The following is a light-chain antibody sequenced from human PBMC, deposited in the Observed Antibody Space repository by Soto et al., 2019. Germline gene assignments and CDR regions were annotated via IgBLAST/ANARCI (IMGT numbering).Light chain of an antibody. CDR2: DAS. CDR3: QQYNSYPS. CDR1: QSISSW. V-gene: IGKV1-5*01. J-gene: IGKJ4*01. Sequence: IQMTQSPSTLSASVGDRVTITCRASQSISSWLAWYQQKPGKAPKLLIYDASSLESGVPSRFSGSGSGTEFTLTISSLQPDDFATYYCQQYNSYPSFCGGTMVDVK.